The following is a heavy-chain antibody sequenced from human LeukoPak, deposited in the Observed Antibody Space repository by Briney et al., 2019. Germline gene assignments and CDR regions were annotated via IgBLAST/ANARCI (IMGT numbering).Heavy chain of an antibody. J-gene: IGHJ4*02. CDR3: AEGSGSFSSRGFDY. CDR1: GFTFSHYS. D-gene: IGHD6-13*01. V-gene: IGHV3-23*01. CDR2: ISGGSSDST. Sequence: GGSLRLSCAASGFTFSHYSMNWVRQAPGKGLEWVSTISGGSSDSTYYADSVKGRFTISRDNSKNTLYLQMNTLRAEDTAVYYYAEGSGSFSSRGFDYWGQGTLVTVSS.